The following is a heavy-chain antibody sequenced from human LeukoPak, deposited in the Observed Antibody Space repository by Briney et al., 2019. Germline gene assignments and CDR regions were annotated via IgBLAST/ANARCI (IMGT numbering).Heavy chain of an antibody. D-gene: IGHD1-1*01. J-gene: IGHJ3*02. CDR2: IGVSGGRT. CDR1: GFTSSNYA. V-gene: IGHV3-23*01. Sequence: PGGSLRLSCAASGFTSSNYAMSWVRQAPGKGLEWVSGIGVSGGRTYYADSVKGRFTISRDDSKNTLYLQMNSLRAEDTAVYYCARPTDDRRTTVTDAFHIWGQGTMVTVSS. CDR3: ARPTDDRRTTVTDAFHI.